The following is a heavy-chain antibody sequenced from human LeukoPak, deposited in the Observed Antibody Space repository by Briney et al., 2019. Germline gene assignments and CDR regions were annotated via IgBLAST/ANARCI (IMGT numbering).Heavy chain of an antibody. CDR2: ITSNGHYA. V-gene: IGHV3-64*01. D-gene: IGHD2/OR15-2a*01. CDR1: GFTFSIYA. J-gene: IGHJ4*02. Sequence: PGGSLRLSCAASGFTFSIYAMHWVRQAPGKGLEYVSAITSNGHYAYYANSVEGRFTISRDNSKNTLYLQMGSLRAEDMAVYYCARGRLASTTSTTYDYWGQGTLVTVSS. CDR3: ARGRLASTTSTTYDY.